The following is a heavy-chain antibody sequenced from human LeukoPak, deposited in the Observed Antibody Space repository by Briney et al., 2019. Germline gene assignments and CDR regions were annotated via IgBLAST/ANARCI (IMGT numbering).Heavy chain of an antibody. J-gene: IGHJ4*02. CDR3: AKRPSGGRDFDY. D-gene: IGHD2-15*01. CDR1: GFTFSTHA. V-gene: IGHV3-23*01. Sequence: GGSLRLSCAASGFTFSTHAMSWVRQAPGKGLEWVSAIGGSGAGTYYTDSVKGRFTISRDNSKNTLFLQMNSLRAEDTAVYYCAKRPSGGRDFDYWGQGTLVTVSS. CDR2: IGGSGAGT.